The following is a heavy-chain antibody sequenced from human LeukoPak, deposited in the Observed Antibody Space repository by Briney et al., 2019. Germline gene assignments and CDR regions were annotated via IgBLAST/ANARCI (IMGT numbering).Heavy chain of an antibody. V-gene: IGHV4-59*01. CDR1: GGSISSYY. J-gene: IGHJ5*02. CDR2: IYYSGST. CDR3: ARNRKQWLRGPFDP. Sequence: PPETLSLTCTVSGGSISSYYWSWIRQPPGKGLEWIGYIYYSGSTNYNPSLKSRVTISVDTSKNQFSLKLSSVTAADTAVYYCARNRKQWLRGPFDPWGQGTLVTVSS. D-gene: IGHD6-19*01.